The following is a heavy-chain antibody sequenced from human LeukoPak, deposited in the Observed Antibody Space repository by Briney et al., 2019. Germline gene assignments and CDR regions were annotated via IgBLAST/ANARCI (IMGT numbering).Heavy chain of an antibody. CDR2: INHSGST. CDR3: ARLYSSSWSFDY. CDR1: GGSFSGYY. J-gene: IGHJ4*02. Sequence: SETLSLTCAVYGGSFSGYYWSWIRKPPGKGLEWIGEINHSGSTNYNPSLKSRVTISVDTSKNQFSLKLSSVTAADTAVYYCARLYSSSWSFDYWGQGTLVTVSS. D-gene: IGHD6-13*01. V-gene: IGHV4-34*01.